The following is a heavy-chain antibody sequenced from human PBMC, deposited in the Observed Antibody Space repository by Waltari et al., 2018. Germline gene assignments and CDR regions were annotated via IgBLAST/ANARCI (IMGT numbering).Heavy chain of an antibody. CDR2: IIPIFVTA. CDR1: GGTFSSYA. CDR3: ARDASGYDYVWGSYRYKAFDI. D-gene: IGHD3-16*02. J-gene: IGHJ3*02. V-gene: IGHV1-69*05. Sequence: QVQLVQSGAEVKKPGSSVKVSCKASGGTFSSYAISWVRKAPGQGLKWMGGIIPIFVTANYAQKFQGRVTITTDESTSTAYMELSSLRSEDTAVYYCARDASGYDYVWGSYRYKAFDIWGQGTMVTVSS.